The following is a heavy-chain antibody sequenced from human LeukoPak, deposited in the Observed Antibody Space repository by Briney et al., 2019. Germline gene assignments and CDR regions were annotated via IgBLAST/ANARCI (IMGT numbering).Heavy chain of an antibody. V-gene: IGHV4-59*01. D-gene: IGHD2-2*01. CDR3: ARTPVGYCSSTSCRYYYYYMDV. Sequence: PSETLSLTCTDPGGSISSYYWSWIRQPPGKGLEWIGYIYYSGSTNYNPSLKSRVTISVDTSKNQFSLKLSSVTAADTAVYYCARTPVGYCSSTSCRYYYYYMDVWGKGTTVTVSS. CDR1: GGSISSYY. J-gene: IGHJ6*03. CDR2: IYYSGST.